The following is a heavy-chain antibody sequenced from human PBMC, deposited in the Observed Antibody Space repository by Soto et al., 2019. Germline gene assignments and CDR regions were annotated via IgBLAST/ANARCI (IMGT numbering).Heavy chain of an antibody. CDR1: GFTFSSYA. CDR2: ISGSGGST. Sequence: EVQLLESGGGLVQPGGSLRLSCAASGFTFSSYAMSWVRQAPGKGLEWVSAISGSGGSTYYADSVKGRFTISRDNSKNTLYLQMNSLRAEDTAVYYCAKDPSHCSGGSCYSGFGDAFDIWGQGTMVTVSS. CDR3: AKDPSHCSGGSCYSGFGDAFDI. D-gene: IGHD2-15*01. J-gene: IGHJ3*02. V-gene: IGHV3-23*01.